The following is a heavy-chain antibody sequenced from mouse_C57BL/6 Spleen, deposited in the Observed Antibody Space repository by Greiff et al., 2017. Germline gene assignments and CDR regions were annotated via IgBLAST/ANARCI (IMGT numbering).Heavy chain of an antibody. V-gene: IGHV5-4*01. Sequence: EVKLVESGGGLVKPGGSLKLSCAASGFTFSSYAMSWVRQTPEKRLEWVATISDGGSYTYYPDNVKGRFTISRDNAKNNLYLQMSHLKSEDTAMYYCAREGNWDGGYFDVWGTGTTVTVSS. CDR3: AREGNWDGGYFDV. J-gene: IGHJ1*03. CDR1: GFTFSSYA. D-gene: IGHD4-1*01. CDR2: ISDGGSYT.